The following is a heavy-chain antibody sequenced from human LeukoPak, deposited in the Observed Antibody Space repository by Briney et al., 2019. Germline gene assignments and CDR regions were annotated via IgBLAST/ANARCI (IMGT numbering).Heavy chain of an antibody. CDR1: EGTYSSYA. D-gene: IGHD3-10*01. Sequence: GASVKVSRKASEGTYSSYAISWVRQAPGQGLEWMGGIIPIFGTANYAQKFQGRVTITADESTSTAYMELSSLRSEDTAVYYCARRRYFYGSGSHYYFDYWGQGTLVTVSS. J-gene: IGHJ4*02. CDR3: ARRRYFYGSGSHYYFDY. V-gene: IGHV1-69*13. CDR2: IIPIFGTA.